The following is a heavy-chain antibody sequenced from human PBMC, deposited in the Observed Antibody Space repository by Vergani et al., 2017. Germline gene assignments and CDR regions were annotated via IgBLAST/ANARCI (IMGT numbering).Heavy chain of an antibody. V-gene: IGHV3-30*03. D-gene: IGHD3-10*01. CDR1: GFTFSSYG. J-gene: IGHJ5*02. Sequence: QVQLVESGGGVVQPGRSLRLSCAASGFTFSSYGMHWVRQAPGKGLEWVAVISYDGSNKYYADSVKGRFTISRDNSKNTLYLQMNSLRAEDTAVYYCARDLWEYYGSARGFDPWGQGTLVTVSS. CDR2: ISYDGSNK. CDR3: ARDLWEYYGSARGFDP.